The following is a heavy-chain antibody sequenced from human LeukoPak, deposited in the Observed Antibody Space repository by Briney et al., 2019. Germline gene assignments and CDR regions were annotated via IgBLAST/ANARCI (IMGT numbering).Heavy chain of an antibody. D-gene: IGHD5-24*01. CDR1: GFTFSSYS. Sequence: PGGSLRLSCAASGFTFSSYSMNWVRQAPGRGLEWVSYIDGSSTTIYYADSVEGRFTISRDNAKNSLYLQMNSLRAEDTAVYYCARGRVMATHSLFDYWGQGTLVTVSS. J-gene: IGHJ4*02. CDR3: ARGRVMATHSLFDY. CDR2: IDGSSTTI. V-gene: IGHV3-48*04.